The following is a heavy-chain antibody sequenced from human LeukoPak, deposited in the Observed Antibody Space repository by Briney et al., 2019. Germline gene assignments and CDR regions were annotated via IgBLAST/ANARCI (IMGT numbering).Heavy chain of an antibody. CDR3: ARQEYCSGGSCYTWFDP. V-gene: IGHV5-51*01. Sequence: GESLKISCKGPGYRFTNYWIGWVRQMPGKGLEWMGIIYPADSDIRYSPSFQGQVTISADKSISTAYLQWSSLKASDTAIYYCARQEYCSGGSCYTWFDPWGQGTLVTVSS. D-gene: IGHD2-15*01. CDR2: IYPADSDI. CDR1: GYRFTNYW. J-gene: IGHJ5*02.